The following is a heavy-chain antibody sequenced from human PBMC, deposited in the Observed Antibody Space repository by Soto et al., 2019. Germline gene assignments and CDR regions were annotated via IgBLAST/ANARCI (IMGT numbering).Heavy chain of an antibody. D-gene: IGHD6-6*01. CDR3: ARDCGLAARRFDY. CDR2: IYYSGST. Sequence: SETLSLTCTVSGASISSGDYYWSWIRQPPGKGLEWIGYIYYSGSTYYNPSLKSRVTISVDTSKNQFSLKLSSVTAADTAVYYCARDCGLAARRFDYWGQGTLVTVSS. J-gene: IGHJ4*02. CDR1: GASISSGDYY. V-gene: IGHV4-30-4*01.